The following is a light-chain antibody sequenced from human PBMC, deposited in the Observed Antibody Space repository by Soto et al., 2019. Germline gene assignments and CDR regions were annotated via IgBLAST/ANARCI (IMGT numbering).Light chain of an antibody. J-gene: IGKJ2*01. V-gene: IGKV3-20*01. CDR1: QSVSSIY. CDR2: GAS. Sequence: EIVLTQSPGTLSLSPGERATLSCRASQSVSSIYLAWYQQRPGQAPRLLIHGASRRATGMSDRFSGSVSGTDLTLTISTLEPEDFAVYFCQQYVGSPLYTFGQGPKLQI. CDR3: QQYVGSPLYT.